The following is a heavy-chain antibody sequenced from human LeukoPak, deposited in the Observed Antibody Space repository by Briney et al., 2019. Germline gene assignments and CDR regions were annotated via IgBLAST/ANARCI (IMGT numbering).Heavy chain of an antibody. CDR2: IYTSGST. J-gene: IGHJ4*02. D-gene: IGHD3-3*01. CDR3: AREYRIFDY. V-gene: IGHV4-61*02. CDR1: GGSISSGSYY. Sequence: PSETLSLTCTVSGGSISSGSYYWSWIRQPAGKGLEWIGRIYTSGSTNYNPSLKSRVTISVDTSKNQFSLKLSSVTAADTAVYYCAREYRIFDYWGQGTLVTVSS.